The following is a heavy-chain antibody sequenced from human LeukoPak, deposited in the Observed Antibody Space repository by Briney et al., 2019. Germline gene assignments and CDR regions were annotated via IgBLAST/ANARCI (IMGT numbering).Heavy chain of an antibody. CDR2: IKPDGSDK. J-gene: IGHJ1*01. V-gene: IGHV3-7*01. Sequence: GGSLRLSCEASGFSFSTYWMSWVRQAPGKGPECVANIKPDGSDKYYVDSMKGRFTISRDNAKNSLYLQMNNLRAEDTAVYYCAREGFPPGVLHWGQGTLVTVSS. CDR3: AREGFPPGVLH. CDR1: GFSFSTYW. D-gene: IGHD2-2*01.